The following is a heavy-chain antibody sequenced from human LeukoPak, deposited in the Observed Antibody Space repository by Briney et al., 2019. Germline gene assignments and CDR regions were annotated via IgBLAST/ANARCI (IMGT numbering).Heavy chain of an antibody. CDR1: GGSISSGGYY. D-gene: IGHD3-10*01. CDR2: IYYSGST. Sequence: PSETLSLTCTVSGGSISSGGYYWSWIRQHPGKGLEWIGYIYYSGSTYYNLSLKSRVTISVDTSKNQFSLKLSSVTAADTAVYYCAREIALSTMFRGVNDYWGQGTLVTVSS. V-gene: IGHV4-31*03. J-gene: IGHJ4*02. CDR3: AREIALSTMFRGVNDY.